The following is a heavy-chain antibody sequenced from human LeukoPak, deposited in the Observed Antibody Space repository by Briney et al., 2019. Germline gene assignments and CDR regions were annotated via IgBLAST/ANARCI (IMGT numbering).Heavy chain of an antibody. CDR2: INPNSGGT. D-gene: IGHD5-12*01. CDR1: GYTLTGYY. Sequence: ASVKVSCKASGYTLTGYYMHWVRQAPGQGLEWMGWINPNSGGTNYAQKFQGRVTMTRDMSISTAYMELSRLRSDDTAVYYCAREVYSGYDYVLYGYWFDPWGQGTLVAVSS. CDR3: AREVYSGYDYVLYGYWFDP. J-gene: IGHJ5*02. V-gene: IGHV1-2*02.